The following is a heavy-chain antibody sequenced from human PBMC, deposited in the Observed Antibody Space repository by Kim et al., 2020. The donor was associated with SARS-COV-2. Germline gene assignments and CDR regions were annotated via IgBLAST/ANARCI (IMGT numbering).Heavy chain of an antibody. Sequence: AQKLQGRVTMTTDTSTSTAYMELRSLRSDDTAVYYCARGYDSSGYYGLGHWGQGTLVTVSS. D-gene: IGHD3-22*01. V-gene: IGHV1-18*01. J-gene: IGHJ1*01. CDR3: ARGYDSSGYYGLGH.